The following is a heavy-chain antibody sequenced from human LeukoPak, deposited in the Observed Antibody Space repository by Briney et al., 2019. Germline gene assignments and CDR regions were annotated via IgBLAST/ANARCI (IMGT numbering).Heavy chain of an antibody. D-gene: IGHD3-22*01. V-gene: IGHV3-48*03. CDR2: ISSSGSTI. Sequence: GGSLRLSCAASGFTFSSYEINWVRQAPGKGLEWVSYISSSGSTIYYADSVKGRFTISRDNAKNSLYLQMNSLRAEDTAVYYCARALYDSSGLDAFDIWGQGTMVTVSS. J-gene: IGHJ3*02. CDR3: ARALYDSSGLDAFDI. CDR1: GFTFSSYE.